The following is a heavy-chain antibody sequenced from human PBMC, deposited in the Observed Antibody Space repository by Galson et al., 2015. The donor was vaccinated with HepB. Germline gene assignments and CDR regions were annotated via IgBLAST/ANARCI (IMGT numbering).Heavy chain of an antibody. CDR1: GFTFSTYT. Sequence: SLRLSCAASGFTFSTYTINWVRQAPGKGLEWVSSISSRNSYIYYADSVRGRFTISRDNAKNSLYLQMDSLRAEDTAVYYCVRQGAMIVVHAFDIWGQGTMVTVSS. CDR2: ISSRNSYI. D-gene: IGHD3-22*01. V-gene: IGHV3-21*01. J-gene: IGHJ3*02. CDR3: VRQGAMIVVHAFDI.